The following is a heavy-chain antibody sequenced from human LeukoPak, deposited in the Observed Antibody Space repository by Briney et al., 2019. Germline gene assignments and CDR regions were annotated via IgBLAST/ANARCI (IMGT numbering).Heavy chain of an antibody. Sequence: PSETLSPTCTVSGGSISSYYWSWIRQPPGKGLEWLGYIYTSGSTNYNPSLKSRVTISVDTSKSQFSLKPSSVTAADTAVYYCARLRSSTSWYNWFDPWGQGTLVTVSS. V-gene: IGHV4-4*09. CDR1: GGSISSYY. J-gene: IGHJ5*02. CDR2: IYTSGST. CDR3: ARLRSSTSWYNWFDP. D-gene: IGHD2-2*01.